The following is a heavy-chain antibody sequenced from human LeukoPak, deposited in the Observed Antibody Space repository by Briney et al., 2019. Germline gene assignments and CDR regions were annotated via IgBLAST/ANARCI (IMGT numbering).Heavy chain of an antibody. D-gene: IGHD6-19*01. CDR3: AKDRRAVADLLFDY. CDR2: ISGSGGST. Sequence: GESLKISCAASGFTFSSYAMSWVRQAPGKGLEWVSAISGSGGSTYYADSVKGRFTISRDNSKNTLYLQMNSLRAEDTAVYYCAKDRRAVADLLFDYWGQGTLVTVSS. J-gene: IGHJ4*02. V-gene: IGHV3-23*01. CDR1: GFTFSSYA.